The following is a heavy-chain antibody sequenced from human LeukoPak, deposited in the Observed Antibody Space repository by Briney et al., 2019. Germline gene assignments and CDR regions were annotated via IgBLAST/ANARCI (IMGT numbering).Heavy chain of an antibody. D-gene: IGHD2-2*01. V-gene: IGHV3-66*02. CDR3: ARQSRYCSSTSCPRGAFDI. Sequence: GGSLRLSCAASGFTVSSNYMSWVRQAPGKGLEWVSVIYSGGSTYYADSLKGRFTISRDNSKNTLYLQMNSLRAEDTAVYYCARQSRYCSSTSCPRGAFDIWGQGTMVTVSS. CDR2: IYSGGST. J-gene: IGHJ3*02. CDR1: GFTVSSNY.